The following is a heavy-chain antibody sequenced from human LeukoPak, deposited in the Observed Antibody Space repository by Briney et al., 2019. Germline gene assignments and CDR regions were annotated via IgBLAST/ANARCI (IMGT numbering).Heavy chain of an antibody. CDR1: GGSISSYY. CDR3: ARQRFDYYDSSGYYYGFDY. J-gene: IGHJ4*02. V-gene: IGHV4-59*01. Sequence: SETLSLTCTVSGGSISSYYWSWIRQPPGKGLEWIGYIYYSGSTNYNPSLKSRVTISVDTSTNQFSLKLSSVTAADTAVYYCARQRFDYYDSSGYYYGFDYWGQGTLVTVSS. CDR2: IYYSGST. D-gene: IGHD3-22*01.